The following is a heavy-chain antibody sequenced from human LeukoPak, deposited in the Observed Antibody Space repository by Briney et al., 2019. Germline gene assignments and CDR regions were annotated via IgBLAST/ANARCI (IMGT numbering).Heavy chain of an antibody. CDR2: IIPILGIA. V-gene: IGHV1-69*02. CDR1: GGTFSSYT. CDR3: ARGGYGSGSYYYAFDI. J-gene: IGHJ3*02. D-gene: IGHD3-10*01. Sequence: GASVKVSCKASGGTFSSYTISWVRQAPGQGLEWMGRIIPILGIANYAQKFQGRVTITADESTSTAYMELSSLRSEDTAVYYCARGGYGSGSYYYAFDIWGQGTMVTVSS.